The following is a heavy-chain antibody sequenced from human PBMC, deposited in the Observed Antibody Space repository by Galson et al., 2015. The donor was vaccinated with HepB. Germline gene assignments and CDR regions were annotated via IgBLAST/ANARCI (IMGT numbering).Heavy chain of an antibody. J-gene: IGHJ4*02. D-gene: IGHD4-17*01. V-gene: IGHV3-23*01. Sequence: SLRLSCAASGFTFSSYAMSWVRQAPGKGLEWVSAISGSGGSTYYADSVKGRFTISRDNSKNTLYLRMNSLRAEDTAVYYCAKGGVLSDYGDYDDYWGQGTLVTVSS. CDR2: ISGSGGST. CDR1: GFTFSSYA. CDR3: AKGGVLSDYGDYDDY.